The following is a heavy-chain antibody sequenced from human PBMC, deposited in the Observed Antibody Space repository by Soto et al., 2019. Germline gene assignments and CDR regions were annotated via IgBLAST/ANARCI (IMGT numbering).Heavy chain of an antibody. CDR2: IRSKANSYAT. CDR3: TATVTHPWYYYYGMDV. CDR1: GFTFSGSA. V-gene: IGHV3-73*02. Sequence: EVQLVESGGGLVQPGGSLKLSCAASGFTFSGSAMHWVRQASGKGLEWVGRIRSKANSYATAYAASVKGRFTISRDDSKNTAYLQMNSLKTEDTAVYYGTATVTHPWYYYYGMDVWGQGTTVTVSS. D-gene: IGHD4-17*01. J-gene: IGHJ6*02.